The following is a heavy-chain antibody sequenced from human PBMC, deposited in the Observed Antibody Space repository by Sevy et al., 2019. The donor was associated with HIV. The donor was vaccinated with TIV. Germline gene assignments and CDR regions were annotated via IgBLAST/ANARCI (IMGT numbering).Heavy chain of an antibody. CDR3: TKDMVTFGGIIANSPGGFDI. V-gene: IGHV3-30*02. Sequence: GGYLRLSCAASGFRFSSYGMNCVRQAPGKGLEWVAFLSYDGSKEDYAASVKGRFTISRDNSKNTFYVEMNSLRAEDTAVYHCTKDMVTFGGIIANSPGGFDIWGQGTMVTVSS. CDR1: GFRFSSYG. J-gene: IGHJ3*02. CDR2: LSYDGSKE. D-gene: IGHD3-16*02.